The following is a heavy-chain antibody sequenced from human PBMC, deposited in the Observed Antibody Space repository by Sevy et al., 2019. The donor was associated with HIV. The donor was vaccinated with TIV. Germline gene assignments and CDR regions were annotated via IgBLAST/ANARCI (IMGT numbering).Heavy chain of an antibody. CDR2: ISSSSYTI. D-gene: IGHD6-19*01. Sequence: GGSLRLSCAASGFTFSGYSMNWVRQAPGKGLEWVSYISSSSYTIDYADSVKGRFTISRDNAKNSLYLQMNSLRAEDTAVYYCARAPPYSSGWYGIDYWGQGTLVTVSS. CDR1: GFTFSGYS. J-gene: IGHJ4*02. CDR3: ARAPPYSSGWYGIDY. V-gene: IGHV3-48*01.